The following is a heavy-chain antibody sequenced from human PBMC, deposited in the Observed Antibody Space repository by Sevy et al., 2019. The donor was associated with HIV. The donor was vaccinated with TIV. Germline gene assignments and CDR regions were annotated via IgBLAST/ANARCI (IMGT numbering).Heavy chain of an antibody. Sequence: GESLKISCATSGFTVSSNSMSWVRQAPGKGLEWVSVISAGLRTYYADSVKGRFTISIDNSENTLYLQMSSLKAEDTAVYDCTRDQWDHGSGSFYFASWGQGTLVTVSS. CDR2: ISAGLRT. CDR3: TRDQWDHGSGSFYFAS. J-gene: IGHJ4*02. V-gene: IGHV3-53*01. D-gene: IGHD3-10*01. CDR1: GFTVSSNS.